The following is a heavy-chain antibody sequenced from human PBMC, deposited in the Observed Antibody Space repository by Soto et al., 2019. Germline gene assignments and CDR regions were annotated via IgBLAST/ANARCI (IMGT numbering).Heavy chain of an antibody. V-gene: IGHV4-39*01. CDR1: GGSISSSSYY. Sequence: QLQLQESGPGLVKPSETLSLTCTVSGGSISSSSYYWGWIRQPPGKGLEWIGSIYYSGSTYYNPSLKSRVTISVDTSKNQFSLQLSSVTAADTAVYYCARAVRDGYNSGYFDYWGQGTLVTVSS. D-gene: IGHD5-12*01. CDR2: IYYSGST. J-gene: IGHJ4*02. CDR3: ARAVRDGYNSGYFDY.